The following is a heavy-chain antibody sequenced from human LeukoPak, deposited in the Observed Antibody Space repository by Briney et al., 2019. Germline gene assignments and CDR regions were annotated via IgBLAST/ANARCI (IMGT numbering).Heavy chain of an antibody. J-gene: IGHJ3*02. CDR3: ASPYYDILTGSQEGGAFDI. Sequence: GASVKVSCKASGYTFTGYYMHWVRQAPGQGLEWMGWINPNSGGTNYAQKFQGRVTMTRDTSISTAYMELSRLRSDDTAVYYCASPYYDILTGSQEGGAFDIWGQGTMVTVSS. CDR2: INPNSGGT. D-gene: IGHD3-9*01. CDR1: GYTFTGYY. V-gene: IGHV1-2*02.